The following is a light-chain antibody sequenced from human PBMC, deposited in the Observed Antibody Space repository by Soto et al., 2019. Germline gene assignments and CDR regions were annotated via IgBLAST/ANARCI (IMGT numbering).Light chain of an antibody. Sequence: DIKMTQSPSTLSASLGDRVTINCRASRSISTWLAWDQHSPGKAPKLLIYQASSLEDGVPSRFSGSGSGTEFTLTISRLQPDDFATYYCQQYISDARTFGQGTKVE. CDR2: QAS. V-gene: IGKV1-5*03. CDR1: RSISTW. CDR3: QQYISDART. J-gene: IGKJ2*02.